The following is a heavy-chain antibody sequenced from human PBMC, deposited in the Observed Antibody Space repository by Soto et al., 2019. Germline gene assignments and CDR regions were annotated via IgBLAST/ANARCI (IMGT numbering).Heavy chain of an antibody. CDR1: GGSISSSSYY. CDR2: IYYSGST. J-gene: IGHJ4*02. CDR3: ARGSGEQPHDY. Sequence: QLQLQESGPGLVKPSETLSLTCTVSGGSISSSSYYWGWIRQPPGKGLEWMGSIYYSGSTYHNPSLKSRVPIPVDTSKTQFSLKLSSVTAADTAVYYCARGSGEQPHDYWGQGTLVTVSS. V-gene: IGHV4-39*01. D-gene: IGHD4-17*01.